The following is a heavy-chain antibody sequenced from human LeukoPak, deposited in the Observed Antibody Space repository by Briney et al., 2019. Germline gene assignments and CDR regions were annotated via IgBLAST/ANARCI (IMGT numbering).Heavy chain of an antibody. CDR1: GYTFTSYG. J-gene: IGHJ5*02. CDR2: ISAYNGNT. Sequence: ASVKVSCKASGYTFTSYGICWVRQAPGQGLEWMGWISAYNGNTNYAQKLQGRVTMTTDTSTSTVYMELRSLRSDDTAMYYCARVVVRGENWFDPWGQGTLVTVSS. D-gene: IGHD3-10*01. CDR3: ARVVVRGENWFDP. V-gene: IGHV1-18*01.